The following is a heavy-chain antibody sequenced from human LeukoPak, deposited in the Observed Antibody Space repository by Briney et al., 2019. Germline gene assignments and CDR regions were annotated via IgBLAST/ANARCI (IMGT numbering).Heavy chain of an antibody. CDR1: GGSISSSSYY. V-gene: IGHV4-39*07. CDR2: INHSGST. J-gene: IGHJ4*02. Sequence: SETLSLTCTVSGGSISSSSYYWSWIRQPPGKGLEWIGEINHSGSTNYNPSLKSRVTISVDTSKNQFSLKLSSVTAADTAVYYCARGVVTGFDYWGQGTLVTVSS. CDR3: ARGVVTGFDY. D-gene: IGHD2-21*02.